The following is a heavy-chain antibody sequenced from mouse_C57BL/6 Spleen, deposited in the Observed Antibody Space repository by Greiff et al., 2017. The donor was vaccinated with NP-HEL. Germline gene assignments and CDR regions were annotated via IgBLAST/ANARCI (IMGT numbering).Heavy chain of an antibody. Sequence: VQLQQSDAELVKPGASVKISCKVSGYTFTDHTIHWMKQRPEQGLEWIGYIYPRDGSTKYNEKFKGKATLTADKSSSTAYMQLISLTSEDSAVYSGEESSPHYGSSYGYFDVWGTGTTVTVSS. CDR3: EESSPHYGSSYGYFDV. D-gene: IGHD1-1*01. CDR1: GYTFTDHT. J-gene: IGHJ1*03. CDR2: IYPRDGST. V-gene: IGHV1-78*01.